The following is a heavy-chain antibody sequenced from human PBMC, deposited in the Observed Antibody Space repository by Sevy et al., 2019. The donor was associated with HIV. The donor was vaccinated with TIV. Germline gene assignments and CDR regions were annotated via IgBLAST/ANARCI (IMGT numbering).Heavy chain of an antibody. CDR2: IYYTGST. D-gene: IGHD5-12*01. CDR3: ARAPPVRSGDDSLNWLDP. CDR1: GGSISAYY. J-gene: IGHJ5*02. Sequence: SETLSLTCTVSGGSISAYYWSWLRQPPGKGLEYIGDIYYTGSTYYNPSLRSRVTISVETSKNQFSLNLRSVTAVDTAVYYCARAPPVRSGDDSLNWLDPWGQGILVTVSS. V-gene: IGHV4-59*12.